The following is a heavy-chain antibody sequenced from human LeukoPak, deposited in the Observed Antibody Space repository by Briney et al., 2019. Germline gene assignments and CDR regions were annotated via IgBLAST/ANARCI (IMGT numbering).Heavy chain of an antibody. CDR1: GFTFSSYA. V-gene: IGHV3-23*01. CDR2: ISGSGGST. CDR3: AKIYYDSSGYGYYFDY. J-gene: IGHJ4*02. Sequence: GGSLRLSCAASGFTFSSYAMSWVRQAPGKGLEWVSAISGSGGSTYYADSVKGRFTISRDNSKNTLYLQMNSLRAEDTAVYYCAKIYYDSSGYGYYFDYWGQGTLVTVSS. D-gene: IGHD3-22*01.